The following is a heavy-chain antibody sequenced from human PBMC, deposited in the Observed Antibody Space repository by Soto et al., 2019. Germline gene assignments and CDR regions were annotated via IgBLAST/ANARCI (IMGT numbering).Heavy chain of an antibody. D-gene: IGHD2-2*01. CDR2: IFGGGTT. CDR1: GFAVNSDY. J-gene: IGHJ4*02. V-gene: IGHV3-53*01. CDR3: VRTSSY. Sequence: EVQLVASGGGLIQPGGPLRLSCAASGFAVNSDYMSWVRQAPGKGLEWVSVIFGGGTTYYSDSVKGRFTISRDNSKNTVFLQMNSLRAEDTAVYYCVRTSSYWGQGTRVIVSS.